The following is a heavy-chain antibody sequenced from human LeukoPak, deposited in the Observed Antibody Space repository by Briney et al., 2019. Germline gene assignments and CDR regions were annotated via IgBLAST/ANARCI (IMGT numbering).Heavy chain of an antibody. J-gene: IGHJ4*02. CDR2: IYSGGST. V-gene: IGHV3-66*01. CDR1: GFTVSSNY. Sequence: RAGGSLRLSCAASGFTVSSNYMSWVRQAPGKGLEWVSVIYSGGSTYYADSVKGRFTISRDNSKNTLYLQMNSLRAEDTAVYYCARVGILAGSKYFDYWGQGTLVTVSS. D-gene: IGHD3-10*01. CDR3: ARVGILAGSKYFDY.